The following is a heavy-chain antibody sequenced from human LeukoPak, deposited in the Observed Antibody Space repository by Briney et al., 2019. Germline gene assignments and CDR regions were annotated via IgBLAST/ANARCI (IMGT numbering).Heavy chain of an antibody. J-gene: IGHJ4*02. CDR1: GFTFSSYA. V-gene: IGHV3-23*01. Sequence: GGSLRLSCAASGFTFSSYAMSWVRQAPGKGLEWVSAISGSGGSTYYADSVKGRFTISRDNSKNTLYLQMNSLRAEDTAVYYCARFHSGSYRSFDYWGQGTLVTVSS. CDR2: ISGSGGST. CDR3: ARFHSGSYRSFDY. D-gene: IGHD1-26*01.